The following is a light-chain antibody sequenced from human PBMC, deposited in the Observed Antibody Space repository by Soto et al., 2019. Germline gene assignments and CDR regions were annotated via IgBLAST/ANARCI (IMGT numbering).Light chain of an antibody. CDR1: SSDVGGYNF. J-gene: IGLJ3*02. CDR3: SSYAGGIKWV. CDR2: EVT. V-gene: IGLV2-8*01. Sequence: QPVLTQPPSASGSPGQSVTISCTGTSSDVGGYNFVSWYQQHPGKAPKFMIYEVTKRPSGVPDRFSGSKSGNTASLTVSGLQAEDEADYYCSSYAGGIKWVFGGGTKLTV.